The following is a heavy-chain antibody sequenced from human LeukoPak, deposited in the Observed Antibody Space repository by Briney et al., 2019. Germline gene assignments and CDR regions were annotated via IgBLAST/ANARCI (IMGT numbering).Heavy chain of an antibody. CDR3: ARDVLDDSSGYYSHYYYYMDV. V-gene: IGHV1-69*04. J-gene: IGHJ6*03. CDR1: GGTFSSYT. CDR2: IIPILGIA. D-gene: IGHD3-22*01. Sequence: ASVKVSCKASGGTFSSYTISWVRQAPGQGLEWMGRIIPILGIANYAQKFQGGVTITADKSTSTAYMELSSLRSEDTAVYYCARDVLDDSSGYYSHYYYYMDVWGKGTTVTVSS.